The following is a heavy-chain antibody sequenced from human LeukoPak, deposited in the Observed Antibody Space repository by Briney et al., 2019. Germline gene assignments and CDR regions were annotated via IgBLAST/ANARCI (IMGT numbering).Heavy chain of an antibody. Sequence: GASVKVSCKASGYTFTSYDTNWVRQATGQGLEWMGWMNPNSGNTGYAQKFQGRVTMTRNTSISTAYMELSSLRSEDTAVYYCARRREDTIFGVVITYYYYGMDVWGQGTTVTVSS. D-gene: IGHD3-3*01. J-gene: IGHJ6*02. V-gene: IGHV1-8*01. CDR3: ARRREDTIFGVVITYYYYGMDV. CDR2: MNPNSGNT. CDR1: GYTFTSYD.